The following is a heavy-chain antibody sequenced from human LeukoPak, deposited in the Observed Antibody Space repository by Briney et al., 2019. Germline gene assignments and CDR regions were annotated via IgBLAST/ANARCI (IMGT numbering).Heavy chain of an antibody. CDR1: GGSISSSSYY. Sequence: SETLSLTCTVSGGSISSSSYYWGWIRQPPGKGLEWIGSIYYSGSTYYNPSLKSRVTISVDTSKNQFSLKLSSVTAADTAAYYCAREGFGELFGGNWFDPWGQGTLVTVSS. V-gene: IGHV4-39*07. CDR3: AREGFGELFGGNWFDP. D-gene: IGHD3-10*01. J-gene: IGHJ5*02. CDR2: IYYSGST.